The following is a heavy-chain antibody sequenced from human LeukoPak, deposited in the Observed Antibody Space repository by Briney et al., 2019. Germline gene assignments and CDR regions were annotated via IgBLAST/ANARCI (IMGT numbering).Heavy chain of an antibody. Sequence: GGSLRLSCAASGFTFSTYWMGWVRQAPGKGLEWVADIKEDGSDEYSVDSVKGRFTISRDNAKNSLYLQMNSLRAEDTAVYYCARARPGPGYFAKGLEYYFDYWGQGTLVTVSS. J-gene: IGHJ4*02. CDR1: GFTFSTYW. CDR3: ARARPGPGYFAKGLEYYFDY. V-gene: IGHV3-7*03. D-gene: IGHD6-6*01. CDR2: IKEDGSDE.